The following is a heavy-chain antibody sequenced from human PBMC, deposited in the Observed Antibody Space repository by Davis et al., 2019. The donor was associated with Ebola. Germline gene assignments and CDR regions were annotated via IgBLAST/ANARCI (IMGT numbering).Heavy chain of an antibody. V-gene: IGHV3-48*01. CDR3: ARDFEPRNSAF. D-gene: IGHD3-9*01. CDR2: ISGGSITI. J-gene: IGHJ4*02. CDR1: GFTFSSYN. Sequence: PGGSLRLSCAASGFTFSSYNMNWVRQAPGKGLEWISYISGGSITIYYADSVKGRFTVSRDNAKSSLYLQMNGLTAEDTAVYFCARDFEPRNSAFWGQGTLVTVSS.